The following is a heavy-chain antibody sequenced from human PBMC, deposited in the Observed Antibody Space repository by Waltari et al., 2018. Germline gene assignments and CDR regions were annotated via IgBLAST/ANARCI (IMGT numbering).Heavy chain of an antibody. J-gene: IGHJ5*02. CDR1: GASVSSGNHY. D-gene: IGHD3-3*01. CDR2: IYASEST. CDR3: ARDIPLWGGYYDWFDP. Sequence: VSGASVSSGNHYLHWIRQPAGKGLEWIGYIYASESTSYNPSLKSRVTISVDTSKNQFSLKLSSVTAADTAMYYCARDIPLWGGYYDWFDPWGQGTLVTVSS. V-gene: IGHV4-61*09.